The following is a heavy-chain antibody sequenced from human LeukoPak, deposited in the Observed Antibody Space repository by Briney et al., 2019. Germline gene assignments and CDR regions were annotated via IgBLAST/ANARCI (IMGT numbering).Heavy chain of an antibody. Sequence: PGGSLRLSCAASGFTVSSNYMSWVRQAPGKGLEWVSVIYSGGSTYYADSVKGRFTISRDNSKNTLYLQMNSLRAEDTAVYYCARAGGTSNDAFDIWGQGTVVTVSS. CDR1: GFTVSSNY. CDR2: IYSGGST. CDR3: ARAGGTSNDAFDI. D-gene: IGHD4-23*01. V-gene: IGHV3-53*01. J-gene: IGHJ3*02.